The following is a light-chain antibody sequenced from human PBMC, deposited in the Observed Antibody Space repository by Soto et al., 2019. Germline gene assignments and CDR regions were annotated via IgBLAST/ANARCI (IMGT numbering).Light chain of an antibody. V-gene: IGKV3-15*01. CDR2: GAS. J-gene: IGKJ1*01. Sequence: EIVVTQSPATLSVSPGERATLSCRASQSVSSNLAWYQQKPGQAPRLLINGASTRATGIPARFSGSGSGTEFSLTIGSLQSEDFAVYYCQQYSDWPPTFGQGTKV. CDR1: QSVSSN. CDR3: QQYSDWPPT.